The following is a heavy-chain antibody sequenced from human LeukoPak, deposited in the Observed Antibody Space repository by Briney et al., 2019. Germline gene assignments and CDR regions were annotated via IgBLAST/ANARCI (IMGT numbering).Heavy chain of an antibody. D-gene: IGHD5-24*01. CDR1: GFTFSSYW. V-gene: IGHV3-74*01. CDR3: ATEMAAMVY. CDR2: INSDGSST. Sequence: PGGPLRLSCAASGFTFSSYWMHWVRQAPGKGLVWVSHINSDGSSTSYADSVKGRFTISRDNAKNTLYLQMNSLRAEDTAVYYCATEMAAMVYWGQGTLVTVSS. J-gene: IGHJ4*02.